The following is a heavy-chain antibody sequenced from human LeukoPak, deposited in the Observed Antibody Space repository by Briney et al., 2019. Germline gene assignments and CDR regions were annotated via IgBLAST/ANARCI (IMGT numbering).Heavy chain of an antibody. D-gene: IGHD3-22*01. CDR1: GGSISGYY. V-gene: IGHV4-59*01. Sequence: SETLSLTCTVSGGSISGYYWSWIRQPPGKGLEWIGYIYYSGSTNYNPSLKSRVTISVDTSKNQFSLKLSSVTAADTAVYYCARETYYDSSGSPSPRGMDVWGQGTTVTVSS. CDR3: ARETYYDSSGSPSPRGMDV. J-gene: IGHJ6*02. CDR2: IYYSGST.